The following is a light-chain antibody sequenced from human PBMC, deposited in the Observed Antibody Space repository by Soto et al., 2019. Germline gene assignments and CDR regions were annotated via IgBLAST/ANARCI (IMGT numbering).Light chain of an antibody. Sequence: QSVLTQPASVSGSPGRSITISCTGTSSDVGSYNLVSWYQQHPGKAPKLMIYEGSKRPSGVSNRFSGSKSGNTASLKISGLQAEDEADYYCCSYAGSSTFLYVLGTAKKVTV. CDR2: EGS. CDR3: CSYAGSSTFLYV. CDR1: SSDVGSYNL. J-gene: IGLJ1*01. V-gene: IGLV2-23*03.